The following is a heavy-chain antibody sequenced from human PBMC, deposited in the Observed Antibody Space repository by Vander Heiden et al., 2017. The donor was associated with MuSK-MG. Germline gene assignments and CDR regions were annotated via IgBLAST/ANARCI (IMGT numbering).Heavy chain of an antibody. CDR3: AAAFLAAAGRGAFDT. D-gene: IGHD6-13*01. CDR2: VSPIFGTA. J-gene: IGHJ3*02. V-gene: IGHV1-69*06. Sequence: QVQLVQSGAAVKMPGSSAKVSCNATGGTFCSNGFSWGRLGPGQGLGWMRGVSPIFGTANYYQKVQRRGTITADKSTSTDYMELSSLRSEDTAVDYCAAAFLAAAGRGAFDTWGQGTMVTVSS. CDR1: GGTFCSNG.